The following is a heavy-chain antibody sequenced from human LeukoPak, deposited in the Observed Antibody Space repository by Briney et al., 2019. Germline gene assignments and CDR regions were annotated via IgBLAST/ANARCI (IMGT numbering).Heavy chain of an antibody. CDR3: ARPHDCSSTSCYGAFHI. V-gene: IGHV4-34*01. CDR1: GGSFSGYY. J-gene: IGHJ3*02. Sequence: SETLSLTCAVYGGSFSGYYWSWIRQPPGKGLEWIGEINHSGSTNYNPSLKSRVTISVDTSKNQFSLKLSSVTAADTAVYYCARPHDCSSTSCYGAFHIWGQGTMVTVSS. CDR2: INHSGST. D-gene: IGHD2-2*01.